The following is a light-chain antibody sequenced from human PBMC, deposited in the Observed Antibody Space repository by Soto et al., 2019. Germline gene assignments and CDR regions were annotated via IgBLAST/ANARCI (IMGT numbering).Light chain of an antibody. CDR1: QSVSSN. J-gene: IGKJ4*01. CDR3: RQRSNWPPT. CDR2: DAS. V-gene: IGKV3-11*01. Sequence: ENVLTQSPATLSLSPGERATLSCRASQSVSSNLAWYQQKPGQAPRLLIYDASNRATGIPARFSGSGSGTDFTLTISSLQPEDFAVYYCRQRSNWPPTFGGGTKVDIK.